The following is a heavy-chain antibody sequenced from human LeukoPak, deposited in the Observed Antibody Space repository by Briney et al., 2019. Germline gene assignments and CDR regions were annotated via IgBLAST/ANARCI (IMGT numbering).Heavy chain of an antibody. V-gene: IGHV3-23*01. CDR3: AKEWYCGSTGCFNNYFDS. Sequence: GGSLRLSCAASGFTFSNYAMSWVRQAPGKGLEWVSDISGSGGSTSYADSVKGRFTISRDNSKDTLYLQLNSLRADDTALYYCAKEWYCGSTGCFNNYFDSWGQGTLVTVSS. J-gene: IGHJ4*02. CDR2: ISGSGGST. D-gene: IGHD2-2*01. CDR1: GFTFSNYA.